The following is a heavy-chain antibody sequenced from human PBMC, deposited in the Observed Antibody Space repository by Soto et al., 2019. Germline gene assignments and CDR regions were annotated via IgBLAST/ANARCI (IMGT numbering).Heavy chain of an antibody. J-gene: IGHJ6*02. CDR2: ISNIGST. CDR3: ARGLVRGPYYFHAMDV. D-gene: IGHD3-10*01. V-gene: IGHV4-31*03. Sequence: PSETLSLTCTVSGGSINSGAYFWSWIRQHPGKGLEWIGYISNIGSTYYNPSLKSRVTISGDTSKRQFSLNLSSVTAADTAIYYCARGLVRGPYYFHAMDVWGQGTTVTVSS. CDR1: GGSINSGAYF.